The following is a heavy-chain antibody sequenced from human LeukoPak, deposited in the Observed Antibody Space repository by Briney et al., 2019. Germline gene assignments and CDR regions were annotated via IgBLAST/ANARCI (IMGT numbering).Heavy chain of an antibody. CDR2: IIPILGIA. D-gene: IGHD1/OR15-1a*01. J-gene: IGHJ6*02. CDR1: GGTFSSYA. Sequence: SVKVSCKASGGTFSSYAISWVRQAPGQGLEWIGRIIPILGIANYAQKFQGRVTITADKSTSTAYMELSSLRSEDTAVYYCARGAEQAFYGMDVWGQGTTVTVSS. V-gene: IGHV1-69*04. CDR3: ARGAEQAFYGMDV.